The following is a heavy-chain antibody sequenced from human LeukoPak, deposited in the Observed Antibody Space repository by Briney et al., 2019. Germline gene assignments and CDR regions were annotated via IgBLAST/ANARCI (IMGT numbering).Heavy chain of an antibody. D-gene: IGHD2/OR15-2a*01. CDR1: GFIFRPYP. CDR3: ARLGVTTTYNWFDP. Sequence: PGGSLSLSGAASGFIFRPYPMNWFRQAPGKGLEGISFISGNSNTIYYADSVRGRFTISRDNAKTSLYRQMNSLRAENTAVYYCARLGVTTTYNWFDPWGQGSLVTVSS. J-gene: IGHJ5*02. V-gene: IGHV3-48*01. CDR2: ISGNSNTI.